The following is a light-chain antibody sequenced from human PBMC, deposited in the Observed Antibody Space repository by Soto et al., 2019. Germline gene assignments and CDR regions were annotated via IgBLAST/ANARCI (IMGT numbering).Light chain of an antibody. Sequence: DIVMTQSPDSLAVSLGARATINCKSSQSVLYSSNNKNYLAWYQQKPGQPPKLLIYWASTRATGIPARFSGSGSGTEFTLTISSRQSEDFAVYYCQQYNNWPPWTFGQGTKVEIK. J-gene: IGKJ1*01. CDR2: WAS. CDR1: QSVLYSSNNKNY. CDR3: QQYNNWPPWT. V-gene: IGKV4-1*01.